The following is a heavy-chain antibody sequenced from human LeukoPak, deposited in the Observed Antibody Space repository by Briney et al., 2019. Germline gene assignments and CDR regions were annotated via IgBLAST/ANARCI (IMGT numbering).Heavy chain of an antibody. J-gene: IGHJ4*02. CDR1: GGPFSGFY. CDR2: VNLSGGA. Sequence: PSETLSLTCAIYGGPFSGFYWSWTRQPPGKGLEWIGEVNLSGGAFYNPSLKSRVTISIDTSKQQFSLKLRSVAAADTAHYYCASGVGYLFPTNWGQGTLVTVSS. CDR3: ASGVGYLFPTN. V-gene: IGHV4-34*01. D-gene: IGHD5-18*01.